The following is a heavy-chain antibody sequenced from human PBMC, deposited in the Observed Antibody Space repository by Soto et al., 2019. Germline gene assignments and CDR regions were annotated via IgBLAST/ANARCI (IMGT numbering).Heavy chain of an antibody. J-gene: IGHJ4*02. CDR3: AGGRGLAVASVY. CDR1: GFTFGSYA. D-gene: IGHD6-19*01. CDR2: ISYDGSNK. V-gene: IGHV3-30-3*01. Sequence: QVQLVESGGGVVQPGRSLRLSCSASGFTFGSYAMHWVRQAPGKGLEWVAVISYDGSNKYYADSVKGRFTISRDNSKNTLYLQMNSLRTEDTAVYYCAGGRGLAVASVYWGQGTLVTVSS.